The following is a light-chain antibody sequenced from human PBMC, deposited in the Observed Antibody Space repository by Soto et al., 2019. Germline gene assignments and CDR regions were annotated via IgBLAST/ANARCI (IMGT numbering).Light chain of an antibody. Sequence: DIVMTQSPDSLAVSLGERATFNCKSSQSVLSSSNNKNYLAWYQQRPGQPPRLLFYWASIRESGVPDRFSGSGSGTDFTLTISSLQAEDVAVYYCQQHHSAPLTFGGGTKVEIK. CDR3: QQHHSAPLT. CDR1: QSVLSSSNNKNY. J-gene: IGKJ4*01. CDR2: WAS. V-gene: IGKV4-1*01.